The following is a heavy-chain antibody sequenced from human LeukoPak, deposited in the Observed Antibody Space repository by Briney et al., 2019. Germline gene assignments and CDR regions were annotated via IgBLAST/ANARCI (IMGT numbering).Heavy chain of an antibody. CDR2: INPNSGDT. D-gene: IGHD1-26*01. CDR1: GYTFIDYY. J-gene: IGHJ4*02. Sequence: ASVKVSCKASGYTFIDYYIHWLRQAPGQGLEWMGWINPNSGDTRSAQNFQGRVTMTTDTSISTAYLELSRLRSDDTAVYYRARDGALDYWGQGTLVTVSS. CDR3: ARDGALDY. V-gene: IGHV1-2*02.